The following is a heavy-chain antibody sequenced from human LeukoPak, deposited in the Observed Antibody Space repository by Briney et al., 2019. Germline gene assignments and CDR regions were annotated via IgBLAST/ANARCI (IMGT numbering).Heavy chain of an antibody. D-gene: IGHD3-3*01. Sequence: GASVKVSCKASGGTFSSYAISWVRQAPGQGLEWMGGIIPIFGTANYAQKFQGRVTITADESTSTAYMELSSLRSEDTAVYYCAREIYTIFGVAPKGFDYWGRGTLVTVSS. CDR3: AREIYTIFGVAPKGFDY. J-gene: IGHJ4*02. V-gene: IGHV1-69*13. CDR2: IIPIFGTA. CDR1: GGTFSSYA.